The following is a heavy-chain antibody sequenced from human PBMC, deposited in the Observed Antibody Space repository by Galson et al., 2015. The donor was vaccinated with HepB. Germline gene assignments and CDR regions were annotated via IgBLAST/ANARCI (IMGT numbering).Heavy chain of an antibody. V-gene: IGHV3-9*01. D-gene: IGHD1-26*01. CDR2: ISWNSGSI. J-gene: IGHJ4*02. Sequence: SLRLSCAASGFTFDDYAMHWVRQAPGKGLEWVSGISWNSGSIGYADSVKGRFTISRDNAKNSLYLQMNSLRAEDTALYYCAKDISGSYSNFDYWGQGTLVTVSS. CDR3: AKDISGSYSNFDY. CDR1: GFTFDDYA.